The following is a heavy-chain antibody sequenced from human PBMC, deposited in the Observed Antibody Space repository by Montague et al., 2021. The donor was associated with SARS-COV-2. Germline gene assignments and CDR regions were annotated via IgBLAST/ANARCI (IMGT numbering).Heavy chain of an antibody. J-gene: IGHJ4*02. CDR3: VRDTGSAQAGFDA. V-gene: IGHV6-1*01. Sequence: CAISGDSVWRNTAAWNWIRQSPSGGLEWLGRTNYRSKWTSDYATSVEGRISIDPDTSKNQFFLHLRSVTSEDTGVYYCVRDTGSAQAGFDAWGQGTLVTVSS. CDR2: TNYRSKWTS. D-gene: IGHD4-17*01. CDR1: GDSVWRNTAA.